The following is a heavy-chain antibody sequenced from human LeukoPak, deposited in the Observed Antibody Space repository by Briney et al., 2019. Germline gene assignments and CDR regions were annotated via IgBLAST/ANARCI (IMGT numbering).Heavy chain of an antibody. CDR3: ARASRHCGGDCSHPPRTWYYYVDV. CDR1: GGTFSSYA. D-gene: IGHD2-21*01. J-gene: IGHJ6*03. Sequence: ASVKVSCKASGGTFSSYAISWVRQAPGQGLERMGGIIPIFGTANYAQKFQGRVTITADESTSTAYMELSSLRSEDTAVYYCARASRHCGGDCSHPPRTWYYYVDVWGKGTTVTVSS. V-gene: IGHV1-69*01. CDR2: IIPIFGTA.